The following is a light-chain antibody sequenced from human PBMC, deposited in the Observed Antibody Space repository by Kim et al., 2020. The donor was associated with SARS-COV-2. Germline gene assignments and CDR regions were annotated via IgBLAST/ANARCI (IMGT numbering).Light chain of an antibody. J-gene: IGLJ3*02. Sequence: GQRVPISCSGSSSNLGSNVVNWYPQLPGTAPKLLIYSNDYRPSGVPDRFSGSKSGTSASLAISGLQSEDEADYYCVAWDDSLNGSVFGGGTQLTVL. CDR1: SSNLGSNV. V-gene: IGLV1-44*01. CDR2: SND. CDR3: VAWDDSLNGSV.